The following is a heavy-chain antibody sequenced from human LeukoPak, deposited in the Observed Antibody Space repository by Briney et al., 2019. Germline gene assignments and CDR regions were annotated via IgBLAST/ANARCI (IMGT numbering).Heavy chain of an antibody. V-gene: IGHV3-23*01. CDR3: ARGGYCSSTSCWWGY. CDR1: GFTFNNYA. CDR2: ISGDGVSP. D-gene: IGHD2-2*03. Sequence: GGSLRLSCAASGFTFNNYALTWVRQTPGKGLECVSAISGDGVSPYYVDSVRGRFTISRDNAKNSLYLQMNSLRAEDTAVYYCARGGYCSSTSCWWGYWGQGTLVTVSS. J-gene: IGHJ4*02.